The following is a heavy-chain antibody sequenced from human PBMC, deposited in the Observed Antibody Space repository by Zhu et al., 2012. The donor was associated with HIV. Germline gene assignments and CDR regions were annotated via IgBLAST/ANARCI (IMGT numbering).Heavy chain of an antibody. J-gene: IGHJ4*02. V-gene: IGHV1-8*03. Sequence: QVQLMQSGAEVKKSGASVKVSCRASEYSFTTYDINWVRQAPGQGLEWMGWMNPKTGNTGYAQKFQGRVSFTRNISMTIAYVELSSLRSEDTAVYYCARRFRGFDYWGQGTLVTVSS. D-gene: IGHD3-3*01. CDR2: MNPKTGNT. CDR1: EYSFTTYD. CDR3: ARRFRGFDY.